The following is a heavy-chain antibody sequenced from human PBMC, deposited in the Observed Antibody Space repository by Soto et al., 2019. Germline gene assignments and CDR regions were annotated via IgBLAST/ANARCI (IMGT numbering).Heavy chain of an antibody. D-gene: IGHD6-6*01. V-gene: IGHV1-18*01. J-gene: IGHJ5*02. CDR2: ISAYNGNT. CDR3: ARGDSSSGLDP. Sequence: QVRVVQSGTEVKKPGASVKVSCKASGYTFSNYGISWVRQAPGQGLEWMGWISAYNGNTNYAQIFQGRVTLTTDTSTTTAYMELRSLRSDDTAVYYIARGDSSSGLDPWGQGTLVTVSS. CDR1: GYTFSNYG.